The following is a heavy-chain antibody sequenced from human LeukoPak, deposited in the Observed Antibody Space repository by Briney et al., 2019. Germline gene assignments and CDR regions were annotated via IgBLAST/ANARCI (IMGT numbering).Heavy chain of an antibody. CDR2: IYTSGST. V-gene: IGHV4-39*07. J-gene: IGHJ6*03. CDR3: ARGVTYYYYYMDV. CDR1: GGSISSSSYY. D-gene: IGHD4-11*01. Sequence: PSETLSLTCTVSGGSISSSSYYWGWIRQPPGKGLEWIGRIYTSGSTNYNPSLKSRVTMSVDTSKNQFSLKLSSVTAADTAVYYCARGVTYYYYYMDVWGKGTTVTVSS.